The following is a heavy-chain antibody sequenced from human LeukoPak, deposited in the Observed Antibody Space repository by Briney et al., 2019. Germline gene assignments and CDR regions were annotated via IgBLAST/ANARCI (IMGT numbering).Heavy chain of an antibody. D-gene: IGHD3-16*01. V-gene: IGHV3-48*04. J-gene: IGHJ6*02. Sequence: GGSLRLSCTASGFIFSDYGMSWVRQAPGKGLEGISYISSGSSAIHHADSVKGRFTISRDNAKNSLYLQMNSLRAEDTAVYYCTSPGGDFAPYYYYGMDVWGQGTTVTVSS. CDR2: ISSGSSAI. CDR3: TSPGGDFAPYYYYGMDV. CDR1: GFIFSDYG.